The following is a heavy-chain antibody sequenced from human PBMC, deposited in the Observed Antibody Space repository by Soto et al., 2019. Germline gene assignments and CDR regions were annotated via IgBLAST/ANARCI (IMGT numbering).Heavy chain of an antibody. CDR3: ARDIAVAGTRYYYYGMDV. D-gene: IGHD6-19*01. J-gene: IGHJ6*02. Sequence: VKVSCKASGYTFTSYYMHWVRQAPGQGLEWMGIINPSGGSTSYAQKFQGRVTMTRDTSTSTVYMELSSLRSEDTAVYYCARDIAVAGTRYYYYGMDVWGQGTTVTVSS. V-gene: IGHV1-46*01. CDR1: GYTFTSYY. CDR2: INPSGGST.